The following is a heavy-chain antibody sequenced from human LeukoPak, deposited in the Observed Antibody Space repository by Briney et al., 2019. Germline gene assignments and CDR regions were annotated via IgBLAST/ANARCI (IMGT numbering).Heavy chain of an antibody. CDR2: IWYDGSNK. CDR1: GFTFSSYG. Sequence: GGSLRLSCAASGFTFSSYGMHWVRQAPGKGLEWVAVIWYDGSNKYYADSVKGRFTISRDNSKNTLYLQMNSLRAEDTAVYYCARDLKGYCSGGSCYGGWFDPWGQGTLVTVSS. V-gene: IGHV3-33*01. CDR3: ARDLKGYCSGGSCYGGWFDP. D-gene: IGHD2-15*01. J-gene: IGHJ5*02.